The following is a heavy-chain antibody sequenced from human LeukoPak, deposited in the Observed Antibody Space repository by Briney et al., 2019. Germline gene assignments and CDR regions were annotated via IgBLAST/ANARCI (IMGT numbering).Heavy chain of an antibody. CDR1: GFTFSSYS. CDR3: GIDFRYSSSQDDAFDI. D-gene: IGHD6-6*01. CDR2: ISYDGSNK. V-gene: IGHV3-30*03. J-gene: IGHJ3*02. Sequence: PGGSLRLSCAASGFTFSSYSMNWVRPAPGKGLGWVSVISYDGSNKYYADSVKGRFTISRDNSKNTLYLQMNSLRAEDTAVYYGGIDFRYSSSQDDAFDIWGQGTMVTVSS.